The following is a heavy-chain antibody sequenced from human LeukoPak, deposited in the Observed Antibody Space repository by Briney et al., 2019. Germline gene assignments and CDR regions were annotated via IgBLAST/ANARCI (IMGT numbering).Heavy chain of an antibody. CDR1: GYTFTSYY. CDR2: INPNSGGT. J-gene: IGHJ5*02. Sequence: ASVKVSCKASGYTFTSYYMHWVRQAPGQGLEWMGWINPNSGGTNYAQKFQGRVTMTRDTSISTAYMELSRLRSDDTAVYYCARTSYYHDSSGYYHGPWGQGTLVTVSS. CDR3: ARTSYYHDSSGYYHGP. V-gene: IGHV1-2*02. D-gene: IGHD3-22*01.